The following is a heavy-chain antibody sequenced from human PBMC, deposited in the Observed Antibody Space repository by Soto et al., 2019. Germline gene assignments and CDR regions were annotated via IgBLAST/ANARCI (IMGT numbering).Heavy chain of an antibody. D-gene: IGHD1-26*01. CDR1: RCTFSPAS. J-gene: IGHJ5*01. CDR2: INRSGNYT. Sequence: GGTLSLSRVPSRCTFSPASMICVRRAPGEGLEWVTSINRSGNYTHYADFLRGRFTIYTDNAKTSLYLQMNSLSAEDTAVYYCAREGINSYNVHDFDSWGQGTVVTVSS. CDR3: AREGINSYNVHDFDS. V-gene: IGHV3-21*01.